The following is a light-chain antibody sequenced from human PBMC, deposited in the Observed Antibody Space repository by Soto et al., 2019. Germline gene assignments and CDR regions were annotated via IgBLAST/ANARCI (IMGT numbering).Light chain of an antibody. Sequence: QSVLTQPASVSGSPGESITISCTGTSSDVGSYNLVSWYQQHPGKAPKLMIYEVSKRPSGVSNRFSGSKSGNTASLTISGLQPEDEADYYCCSYAGSSTLVVFGGGTQLTVL. V-gene: IGLV2-23*02. CDR3: CSYAGSSTLVV. CDR1: SSDVGSYNL. J-gene: IGLJ2*01. CDR2: EVS.